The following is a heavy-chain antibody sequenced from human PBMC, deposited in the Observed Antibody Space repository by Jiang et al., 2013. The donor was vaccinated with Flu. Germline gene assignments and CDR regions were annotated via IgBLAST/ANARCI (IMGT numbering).Heavy chain of an antibody. Sequence: YGISWVRQAPGQGLEWMGWISAYNGNTNYAQKLQGRVTMTTDTSTSTAYMELRSLRSDDTAVYYCARGTMVRGVIIKTYYFDYWGQGTLVTVSS. CDR1: YG. CDR2: ISAYNGNT. D-gene: IGHD3-10*01. CDR3: ARGTMVRGVIIKTYYFDY. J-gene: IGHJ4*02. V-gene: IGHV1-18*01.